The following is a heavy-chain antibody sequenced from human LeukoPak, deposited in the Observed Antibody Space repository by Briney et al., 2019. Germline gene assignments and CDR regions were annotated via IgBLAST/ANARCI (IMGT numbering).Heavy chain of an antibody. V-gene: IGHV3-30*18. CDR1: GFTFSSYG. D-gene: IGHD6-13*01. Sequence: GRSLRLSCAASGFTFSSYGMHWVRQAPGKGLEWVAVIWYGGSNKYYADSVKGRFTISRDNSKNTLYLQMNSLRAEDTAVYYCAKEGIHMHYYYMDVWGKGTTVTVSS. J-gene: IGHJ6*03. CDR3: AKEGIHMHYYYMDV. CDR2: IWYGGSNK.